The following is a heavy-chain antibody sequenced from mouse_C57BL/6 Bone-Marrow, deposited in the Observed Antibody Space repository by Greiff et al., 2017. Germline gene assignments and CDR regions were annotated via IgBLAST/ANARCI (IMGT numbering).Heavy chain of an antibody. CDR3: ARGVYYYGSSCVFDY. CDR2: IYPGAGDT. J-gene: IGHJ2*01. V-gene: IGHV1-80*01. CDR1: GYAFSSYW. D-gene: IGHD1-1*01. Sequence: SGAELVKPGASVKISCKASGYAFSSYWMNWVTQRPGKGLEWIGQIYPGAGDTNYNGKFKGKATLTADKSSSTAYMQLSSQTSEDSAVYFCARGVYYYGSSCVFDYWGQGTTLTVSS.